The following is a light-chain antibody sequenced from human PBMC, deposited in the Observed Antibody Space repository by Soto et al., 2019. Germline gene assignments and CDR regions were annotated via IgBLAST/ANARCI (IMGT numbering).Light chain of an antibody. CDR1: SSNIGAGYD. J-gene: IGLJ1*01. Sequence: KRVTISCTGSSSNIGAGYDVHWYQQLPGTAPKLLIYANNIRPSGVPGRFSGSKSGTSASLAITGLQAEDEADYYCQSYDSSLSGYVFGTGTKVTVL. V-gene: IGLV1-40*01. CDR3: QSYDSSLSGYV. CDR2: ANN.